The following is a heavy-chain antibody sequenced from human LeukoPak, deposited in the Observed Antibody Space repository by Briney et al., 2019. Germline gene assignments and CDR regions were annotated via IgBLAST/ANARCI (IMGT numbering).Heavy chain of an antibody. CDR3: AKESYGDRQYFQH. J-gene: IGHJ1*01. CDR1: GFTFSSYG. V-gene: IGHV3-23*01. CDR2: ISGSGGST. Sequence: GGTLRLSCAASGFTFSSYGMSWVRQAPGKGLKWVSAISGSGGSTYYADSVKGRFTISRDNSKNTLYLQMNSLRAEDTAVYYCAKESYGDRQYFQHWGQGTLVTVSS. D-gene: IGHD4-17*01.